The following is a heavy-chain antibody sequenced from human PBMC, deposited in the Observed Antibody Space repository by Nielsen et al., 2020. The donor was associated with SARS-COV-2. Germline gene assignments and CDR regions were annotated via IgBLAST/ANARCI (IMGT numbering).Heavy chain of an antibody. CDR2: IYYSGST. J-gene: IGHJ4*02. Sequence: RQAPGKGLEWIGYIYYSGSTNYNPSLKSRVTISVDTSKNQFSLKLSSVTAADTAVYYCARRAAGTDYFDYWGQGTLVTVSS. CDR3: ARRAAGTDYFDY. V-gene: IGHV4-59*12. D-gene: IGHD6-13*01.